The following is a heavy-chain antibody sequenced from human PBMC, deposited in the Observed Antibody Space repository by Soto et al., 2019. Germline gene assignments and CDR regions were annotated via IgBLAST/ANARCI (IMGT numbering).Heavy chain of an antibody. D-gene: IGHD1-26*01. V-gene: IGHV4-30-2*01. CDR2: IYHSGST. CDR3: ARASWDGRFDY. CDR1: VGSISSGGYS. Sequence: PSETLSLTCCVSVGSISSGGYSWGWIRQPPGKGLEWIGYIYHSGSTYYNPSLKSRVTISVDRSKNQFSLKLSSVTAADTAVYYCARASWDGRFDYWGQGTLVTVSS. J-gene: IGHJ4*02.